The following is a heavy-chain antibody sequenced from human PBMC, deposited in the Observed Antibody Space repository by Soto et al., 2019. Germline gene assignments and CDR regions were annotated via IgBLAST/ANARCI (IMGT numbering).Heavy chain of an antibody. Sequence: SVKVPCKAFGGCFTRHAIIWVRQAPGHGLEWMGGIVPIIGVANYAQNFQDRFTIIADESTSTAYMELTSLKSEDTAIYYCERGGDGYNYYFVYWGQGTLVTVSS. J-gene: IGHJ4*02. CDR2: IVPIIGVA. V-gene: IGHV1-69*10. CDR1: GGCFTRHA. D-gene: IGHD5-12*01. CDR3: ERGGDGYNYYFVY.